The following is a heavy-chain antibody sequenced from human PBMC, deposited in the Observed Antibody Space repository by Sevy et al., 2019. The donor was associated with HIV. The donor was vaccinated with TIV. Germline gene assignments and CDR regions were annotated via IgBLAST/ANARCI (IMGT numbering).Heavy chain of an antibody. D-gene: IGHD2-15*01. Sequence: ASVKVSRKASGYTFISYGITWVRQAPGQGLEWMGWISAYNGNTNYARKLQGRVTMTTDTSTSTAYMELRSLRSDDTAVYYCARPYCSGGSCYRWYFDYWGQGTLVTVSS. CDR3: ARPYCSGGSCYRWYFDY. CDR1: GYTFISYG. V-gene: IGHV1-18*01. CDR2: ISAYNGNT. J-gene: IGHJ4*02.